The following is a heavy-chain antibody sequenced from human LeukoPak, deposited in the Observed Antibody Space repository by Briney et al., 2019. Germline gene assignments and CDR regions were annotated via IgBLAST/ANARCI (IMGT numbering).Heavy chain of an antibody. CDR1: GCSISSGDYY. CDR3: ARVNLHDYGAHFDY. V-gene: IGHV4-30-4*08. Sequence: SETLSLTCTVSGCSISSGDYYWSWIRQPPGKGLEWLGYIYYSGSTYYNPSLKSRVTISVDTSKNQFSLKLSSVTAADTAVYYCARVNLHDYGAHFDYWGQGTLVTVSS. D-gene: IGHD4-17*01. CDR2: IYYSGST. J-gene: IGHJ4*02.